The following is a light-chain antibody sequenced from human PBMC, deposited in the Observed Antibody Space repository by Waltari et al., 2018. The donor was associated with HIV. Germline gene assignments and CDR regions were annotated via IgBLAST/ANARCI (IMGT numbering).Light chain of an antibody. CDR3: QVWDSSSDQAEV. V-gene: IGLV3-21*02. Sequence: SYVLTQPPSVSVAPGQTARITCGGNNIGSKSVHWYQQKPGQAPVLVVYDDSDRPLGLLERLAGSISGNTATLTISRVEAGDEAYYYCQVWDSSSDQAEVFGGGTKLTVL. J-gene: IGLJ2*01. CDR2: DDS. CDR1: NIGSKS.